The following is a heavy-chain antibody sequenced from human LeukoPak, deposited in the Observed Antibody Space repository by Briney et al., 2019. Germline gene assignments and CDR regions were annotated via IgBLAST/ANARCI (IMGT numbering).Heavy chain of an antibody. CDR1: GDSISGHY. Sequence: PSETLSLTCSVSGDSISGHYWSWIRQPPGKGLEWIGYIYYSGSTNYNPSLKSRVTISVDTSKNQFSLKLSSVTAADTAVYYCARHEAYCGGDCYSSRGYFDYWGQGTLVTVSS. V-gene: IGHV4-59*08. CDR2: IYYSGST. D-gene: IGHD2-21*02. CDR3: ARHEAYCGGDCYSSRGYFDY. J-gene: IGHJ4*02.